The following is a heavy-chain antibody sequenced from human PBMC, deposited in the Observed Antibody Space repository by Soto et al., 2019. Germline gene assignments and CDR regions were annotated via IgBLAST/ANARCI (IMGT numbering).Heavy chain of an antibody. CDR3: ARTAAAGKYYYGMDV. D-gene: IGHD6-13*01. CDR2: IYPGDSDN. J-gene: IGHJ6*02. Sequence: EVQLVQSGAEVKKPGESLKISCKGSGYNFTSYWIGWVRQMPGKGLECIGIIYPGDSDNRYSPSFQGQVTISADKSISTAYLQWSSLKASDAAMYYCARTAAAGKYYYGMDVWDQGTTVTVSS. CDR1: GYNFTSYW. V-gene: IGHV5-51*01.